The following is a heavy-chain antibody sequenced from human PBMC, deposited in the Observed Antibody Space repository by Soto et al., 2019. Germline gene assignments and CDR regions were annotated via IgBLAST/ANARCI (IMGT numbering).Heavy chain of an antibody. J-gene: IGHJ3*02. Sequence: QVQLQQWGAGLLKPSETLSLTCAVYGGSFSGYYWSWIRQPPGKGLEWIGEINHSGSTNYNPSLKSRVTISVDTSKNQFSLKLSSVTAADTAVYYCARLWKYCTNGVCYRPHPALDAFDIWGQGTMVTVSS. CDR2: INHSGST. V-gene: IGHV4-34*01. D-gene: IGHD2-8*01. CDR3: ARLWKYCTNGVCYRPHPALDAFDI. CDR1: GGSFSGYY.